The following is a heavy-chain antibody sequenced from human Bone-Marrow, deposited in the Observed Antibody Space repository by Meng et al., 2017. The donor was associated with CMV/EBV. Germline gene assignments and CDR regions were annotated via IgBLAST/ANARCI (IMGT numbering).Heavy chain of an antibody. Sequence: GGSLRLSCAASGFTFSSYWMHWVRQAPGKGLVWVSRINTDGSGTTYADSVKGRFTISRDNAKDTLYLQMNSLRAEDTAVYFCARGYGSGSYRGYWGQGTLVTVSS. CDR1: GFTFSSYW. V-gene: IGHV3-74*01. CDR3: ARGYGSGSYRGY. D-gene: IGHD3-10*01. J-gene: IGHJ4*02. CDR2: INTDGSGT.